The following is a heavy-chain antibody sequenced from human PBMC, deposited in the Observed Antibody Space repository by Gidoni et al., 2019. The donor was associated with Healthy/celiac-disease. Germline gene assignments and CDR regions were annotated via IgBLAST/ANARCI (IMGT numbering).Heavy chain of an antibody. CDR1: GFTFSSYA. V-gene: IGHV3-30-3*01. CDR2: ISYDGSNK. Sequence: QVQLVESGGGVVQPGRSLRLSCAASGFTFSSYAMHWVRQAPGKGLEWVAVISYDGSNKYYADSVKGRFTISRDNSKNTLYLQMNSLRAEDTAVYYCARDFGGYVQNDAFDIWGQGTMVTVSS. D-gene: IGHD5-12*01. CDR3: ARDFGGYVQNDAFDI. J-gene: IGHJ3*02.